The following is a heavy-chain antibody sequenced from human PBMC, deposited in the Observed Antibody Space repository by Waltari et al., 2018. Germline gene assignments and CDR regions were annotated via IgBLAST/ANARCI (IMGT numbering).Heavy chain of an antibody. D-gene: IGHD3-22*01. CDR1: GGSINSYY. J-gene: IGHJ4*02. Sequence: QVQLQESGPGLVKPSETLSLTCSVSGGSINSYYWSWIRQPAGKGLEWIGRVYTTESSNYNPSLQSRVTMSLDTSKKQFSLKLSSVTAADTAVYYCARGVDDRSGYSEYWGQGTLVTVSS. CDR2: VYTTESS. V-gene: IGHV4-4*07. CDR3: ARGVDDRSGYSEY.